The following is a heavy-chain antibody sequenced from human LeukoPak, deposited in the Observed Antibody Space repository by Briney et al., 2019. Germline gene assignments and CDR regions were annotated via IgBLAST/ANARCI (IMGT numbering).Heavy chain of an antibody. J-gene: IGHJ4*01. D-gene: IGHD2-8*01. CDR2: ISGSGSDI. V-gene: IGHV3-11*01. CDR3: STDPRLLIY. Sequence: GGSLRLSCVVSGFSFSDSYMTWIRRTPGKGLEWLAYISGSGSDIYYADSLKGRFNISRDNAKNSLYLQMNSLRPEDTALYYCSTDPRLLIYWGHGTLVTVSS. CDR1: GFSFSDSY.